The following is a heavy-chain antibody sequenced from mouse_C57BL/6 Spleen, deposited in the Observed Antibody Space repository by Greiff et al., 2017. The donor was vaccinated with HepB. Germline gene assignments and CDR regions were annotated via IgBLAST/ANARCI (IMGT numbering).Heavy chain of an antibody. V-gene: IGHV5-6*01. Sequence: EVKLMESGGDLVKPGGSLKLSCAASGFTFSSYGMSWVRQTPDKRLEWVATISSGGSYTYYPDSVKGRFTISRDNAKNTLYLPMSSLKSEDTAMYYCAKITTVVEGYWYFDVWGTGTTVTVSS. J-gene: IGHJ1*03. CDR2: ISSGGSYT. D-gene: IGHD1-1*01. CDR1: GFTFSSYG. CDR3: AKITTVVEGYWYFDV.